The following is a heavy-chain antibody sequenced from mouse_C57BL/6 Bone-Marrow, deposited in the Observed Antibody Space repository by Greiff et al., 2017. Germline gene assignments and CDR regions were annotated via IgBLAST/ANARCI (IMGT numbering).Heavy chain of an antibody. J-gene: IGHJ3*01. CDR2: ILPGSGST. Sequence: QVQLQQSGAELMKPGASVKLSCKATGYTFTGYCLEWVKQRPGHGLEWIGEILPGSGSTNYNEKFKGKATFTADTSSDTAYMQLSSLTTEDSAIYYCASTTVVPPFADWGQGTLVTVSA. V-gene: IGHV1-9*01. CDR3: ASTTVVPPFAD. D-gene: IGHD1-1*01. CDR1: GYTFTGYC.